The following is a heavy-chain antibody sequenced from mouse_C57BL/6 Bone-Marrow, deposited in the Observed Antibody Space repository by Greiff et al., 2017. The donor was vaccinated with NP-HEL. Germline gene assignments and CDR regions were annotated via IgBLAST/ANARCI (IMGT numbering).Heavy chain of an antibody. V-gene: IGHV1-5*01. CDR3: TRHYYGSSFAWFAY. CDR1: GYTFTSYW. CDR2: IYPGNSDT. J-gene: IGHJ3*01. Sequence: DVKLVESGTVLARPGASVKMSCKTSGYTFTSYWMHWVKQRPGQGLEWIGAIYPGNSDTSYNQKFKGKAKLTAVTSASTAYMELSSLTNEDSAVYYCTRHYYGSSFAWFAYWGQGTLVTVSA. D-gene: IGHD1-1*01.